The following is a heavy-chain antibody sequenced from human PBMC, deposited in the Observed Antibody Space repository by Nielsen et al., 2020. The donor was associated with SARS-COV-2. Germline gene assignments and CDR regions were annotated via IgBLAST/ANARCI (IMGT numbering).Heavy chain of an antibody. V-gene: IGHV3-23*01. CDR1: GFTFSSYA. CDR3: AKERLRYYYYGMDV. J-gene: IGHJ6*02. Sequence: GGSLRLSCAASGFTFSSYAMSWVRQAPGKGLEWVSAISGSGGSTYYADSVKGRFTISRDNSKNTLYLHMNSLRAEDTAVYYCAKERLRYYYYGMDVWGQGTTVTVSS. CDR2: ISGSGGST.